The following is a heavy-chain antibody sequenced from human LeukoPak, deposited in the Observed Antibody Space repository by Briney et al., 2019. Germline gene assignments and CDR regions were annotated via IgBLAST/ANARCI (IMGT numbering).Heavy chain of an antibody. V-gene: IGHV2-70*01. CDR2: IDWDDDK. D-gene: IGHD3-10*01. CDR3: ARSLKGGSGSYYRPNDY. CDR1: GFSLRTSEMC. J-gene: IGHJ4*02. Sequence: SGPALVKPTQTLTLTCTFSGFSLRTSEMCVSWIRQPPGKALEWLALIDWDDDKYYSTSLKTRLTISKDTSKSQVVLTMTNMDPVDTATYYCARSLKGGSGSYYRPNDYWGQGTLVTVSS.